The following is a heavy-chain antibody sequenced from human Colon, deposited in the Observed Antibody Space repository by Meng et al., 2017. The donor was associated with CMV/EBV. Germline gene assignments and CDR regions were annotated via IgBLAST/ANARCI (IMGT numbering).Heavy chain of an antibody. D-gene: IGHD6-25*01. CDR1: GDSVSTNSAA. CDR2: TYYKSKWYN. J-gene: IGHJ4*02. V-gene: IGHV6-1*01. Sequence: QVQLQQSGPGLVTPPQXRSLTCAISGDSVSTNSAAWNWIRQSPSGGLEWLGRTYYKSKWYNDYAESVKSRITINPDTSKNQFSLQLNSVTPEDTAVYYCARDPAAFDFGGQGILVTVSA. CDR3: ARDPAAFDF.